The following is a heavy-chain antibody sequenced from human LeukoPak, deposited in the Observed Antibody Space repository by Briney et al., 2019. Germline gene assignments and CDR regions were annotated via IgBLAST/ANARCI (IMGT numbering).Heavy chain of an antibody. V-gene: IGHV3-23*01. CDR1: GFTFSSYT. CDR3: VIVATAVTAIINYFVY. D-gene: IGHD5-18*01. CDR2: ISGSGGST. J-gene: IGHJ4*02. Sequence: GGSLRLSCAASGFTFSSYTMSWVRQAPGKGLEWVSAISGSGGSTYYADSVKGRFTISRDNSKNTLYLQMNSLRAEDTAVYYGVIVATAVTAIINYFVYGGQRTLVTVSS.